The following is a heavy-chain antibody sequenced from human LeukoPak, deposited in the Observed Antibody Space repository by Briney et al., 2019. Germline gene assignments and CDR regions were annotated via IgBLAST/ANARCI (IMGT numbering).Heavy chain of an antibody. CDR3: AREPYYYDSSGYLSY. Sequence: GGSLRLSCAASGFTFSSYNMNWVRQAPGKGLEWVAVISYDGSNKYYADSVKGRFTISRDNSKNTLYLQMNSLRAEDTAVYYCAREPYYYDSSGYLSYWGQGILVTVSS. D-gene: IGHD3-22*01. CDR1: GFTFSSYN. J-gene: IGHJ4*02. CDR2: ISYDGSNK. V-gene: IGHV3-30-3*01.